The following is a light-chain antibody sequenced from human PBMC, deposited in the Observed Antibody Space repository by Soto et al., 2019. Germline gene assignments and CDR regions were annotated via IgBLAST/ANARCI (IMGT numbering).Light chain of an antibody. Sequence: SYPLTQPPSVSVAPGQTGRVSQGGKKIGSKSAHWYQQKPGPATVLVIYDDSARPPRIPERFSGSNSGNTVTLTIRRVEAGDEADYHCQVLARTSTHSVFGSGPKVNVL. CDR3: QVLARTSTHSV. CDR2: DDS. CDR1: KIGSKS. V-gene: IGLV3-21*02. J-gene: IGLJ1*01.